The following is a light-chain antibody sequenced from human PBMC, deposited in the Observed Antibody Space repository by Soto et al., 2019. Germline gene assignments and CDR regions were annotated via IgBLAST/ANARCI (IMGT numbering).Light chain of an antibody. J-gene: IGLJ2*01. CDR2: VNT. CDR3: QSYDSSLSGHVV. V-gene: IGLV1-40*01. Sequence: QSVLTQPPSVSGAPGQRVTISCTGSSSNIGAGYDVHWYQQLPGTAPKLLIYVNTNRPSGVPDRFSGSKSATSASLAITGLQAEDEADYYCQSYDSSLSGHVVFGGGTKLTVL. CDR1: SSNIGAGYD.